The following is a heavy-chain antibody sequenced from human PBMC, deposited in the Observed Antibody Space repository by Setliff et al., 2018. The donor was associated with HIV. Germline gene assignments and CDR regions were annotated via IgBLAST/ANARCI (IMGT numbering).Heavy chain of an antibody. CDR2: INHSGST. D-gene: IGHD3-3*01. CDR3: ARAPITIFGVLIMPGSYDY. V-gene: IGHV4-34*01. J-gene: IGHJ4*02. CDR1: GGSFSGYY. Sequence: PSETLSLTCAVYGGSFSGYYWSWIRQPPGKGLEWIGEINHSGSTNYNMSLWSRVTISLDASKNQFSLKLSSVTAAGTAVYYCARAPITIFGVLIMPGSYDYWGQGTLVTVSS.